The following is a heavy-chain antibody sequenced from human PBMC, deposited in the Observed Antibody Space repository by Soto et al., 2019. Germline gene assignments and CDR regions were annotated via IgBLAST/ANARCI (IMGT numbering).Heavy chain of an antibody. CDR1: GFTFRYYC. CDR3: ARGGTYGLDV. Sequence: PGGSLRLSCAASGFTFRYYCMHWVRQAPGKGLEWVAVILYGGTTEYYADSVRGRFTISRDNSKATLFLQLSSLRPDDTALYYCARGGTYGLDVWGQGTAVTVSS. V-gene: IGHV3-30*03. D-gene: IGHD5-12*01. J-gene: IGHJ6*02. CDR2: ILYGGTTE.